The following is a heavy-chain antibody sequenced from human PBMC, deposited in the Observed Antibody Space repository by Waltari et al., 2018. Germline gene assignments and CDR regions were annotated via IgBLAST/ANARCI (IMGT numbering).Heavy chain of an antibody. Sequence: QVQLVESGGGVVQPGRSLRLSCAASGFTFSHYTMHRVRQAPGKGLEWVAFILYDGSNTYYADSVKGRFTISRDNSKNTLYLQMNSLRPDDRAVYYCTRGSTTAARCMDSWGQGTLVTVSS. V-gene: IGHV3-30*01. D-gene: IGHD6-6*01. CDR1: GFTFSHYT. CDR2: ILYDGSNT. CDR3: TRGSTTAARCMDS. J-gene: IGHJ4*02.